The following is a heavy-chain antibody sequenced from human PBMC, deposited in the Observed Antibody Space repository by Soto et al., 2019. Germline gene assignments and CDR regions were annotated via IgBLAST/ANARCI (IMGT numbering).Heavy chain of an antibody. CDR3: ARVSSSGIDY. D-gene: IGHD3-10*01. CDR2: ISSSSSYI. Sequence: PGGSLRLSCAASGFTFSSYSMNWVRQAPGKGLEWVSSISSSSSYIYYADSVKGRFTISRDNAKNSLYLQINSLRAEDTAVYYCARVSSSGIDYWGQGTLVTVSS. J-gene: IGHJ4*02. V-gene: IGHV3-21*01. CDR1: GFTFSSYS.